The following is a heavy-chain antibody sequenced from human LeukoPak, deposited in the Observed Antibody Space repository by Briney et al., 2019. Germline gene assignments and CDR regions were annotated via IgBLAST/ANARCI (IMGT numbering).Heavy chain of an antibody. CDR3: AKDIRWELLSYFDY. Sequence: PGGSLRLSCAASGFTFDDYAMHWVRQAPGKGLEWVSGISWNSGSMGYADSVKGRFTISRDNAKNSLYLQMNSLRAEDTALYYCAKDIRWELLSYFDYWGQETLVTVSS. J-gene: IGHJ4*02. CDR1: GFTFDDYA. V-gene: IGHV3-9*01. CDR2: ISWNSGSM. D-gene: IGHD1-26*01.